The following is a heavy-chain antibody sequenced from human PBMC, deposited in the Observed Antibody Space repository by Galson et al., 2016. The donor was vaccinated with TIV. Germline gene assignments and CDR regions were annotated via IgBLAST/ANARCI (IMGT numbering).Heavy chain of an antibody. J-gene: IGHJ6*02. CDR3: ARNSRSDASMDYYYYHGMDV. D-gene: IGHD3-10*01. V-gene: IGHV3-9*01. CDR1: GFTFSSFA. CDR2: INWKGNSV. Sequence: SLRLSCAASGFTFSSFAMSWVRQAPGKGLEWVSGINWKGNSVDYADSVRGRFAISRDNAKNFLYLQMNSLTPEDTALYYCARNSRSDASMDYYYYHGMDVWGRGTTVTVSS.